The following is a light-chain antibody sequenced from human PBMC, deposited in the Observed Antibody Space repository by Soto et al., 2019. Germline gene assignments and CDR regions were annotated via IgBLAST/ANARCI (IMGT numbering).Light chain of an antibody. Sequence: QSALTQPASVSGSPGQSITISCTGTSSDVGSYNLVSWCQQNPGKAPKLMIYEGSKRPSGVSNRFSGSKSGNTASLTISGLQAEDEADYYCCSSAGRGTWVYGGGTKLTVL. V-gene: IGLV2-23*01. CDR3: CSSAGRGTWV. J-gene: IGLJ3*02. CDR1: SSDVGSYNL. CDR2: EGS.